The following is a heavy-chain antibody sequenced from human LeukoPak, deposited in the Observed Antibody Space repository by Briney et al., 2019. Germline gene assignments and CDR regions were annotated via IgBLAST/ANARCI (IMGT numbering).Heavy chain of an antibody. V-gene: IGHV1-46*01. CDR3: ARDPSYCGGDCYAFAI. J-gene: IGHJ3*02. CDR1: GYTLTELS. D-gene: IGHD2-21*02. Sequence: ASVKVSCKGSGYTLTELSMHWVRQAPGQGLEWMGIINPSSGGTSYAQKFQGRVTMTRATSTSTVYMEQSSLRPEDTAVYYCARDPSYCGGDCYAFAIWGQGTMVTVSS. CDR2: INPSSGGT.